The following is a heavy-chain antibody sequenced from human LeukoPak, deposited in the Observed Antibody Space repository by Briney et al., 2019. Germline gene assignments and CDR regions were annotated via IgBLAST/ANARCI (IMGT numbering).Heavy chain of an antibody. CDR1: GFSFSSYS. J-gene: IGHJ4*02. V-gene: IGHV3-48*01. D-gene: IGHD3-22*01. Sequence: PGGSLRLSCAASGFSFSSYSMNWVRQAPGKGLEWVSYITSSSSAMHYADAVKGRFAISRDNAKNSLYLQMNSLRAEDTALYYCARKSGSIGYPLDNWGQGTLVTVSS. CDR2: ITSSSSAM. CDR3: ARKSGSIGYPLDN.